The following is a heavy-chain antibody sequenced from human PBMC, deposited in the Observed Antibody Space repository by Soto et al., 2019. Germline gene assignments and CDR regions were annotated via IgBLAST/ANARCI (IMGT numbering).Heavy chain of an antibody. J-gene: IGHJ6*02. CDR1: GGTFSSYA. CDR3: GRERWSSSWNYYYYYGMDV. CDR2: IIPIFGTA. Sequence: SVKVSCKASGGTFSSYAISWVRQAPGQGLEWMGGIIPIFGTANYAQKFQGRVTITADESTSTAYMELSSRRSEDTAGCYCGRERWSSSWNYYYYYGMDVWGQGTTVTVSS. V-gene: IGHV1-69*13. D-gene: IGHD6-13*01.